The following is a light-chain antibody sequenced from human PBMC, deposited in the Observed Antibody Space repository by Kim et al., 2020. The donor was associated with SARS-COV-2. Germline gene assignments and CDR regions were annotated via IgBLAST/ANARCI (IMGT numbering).Light chain of an antibody. CDR1: SSDVGSYSY. CDR2: AVS. Sequence: QAITISWTGASSDVGSYSYVAWYQQHPGKAPKLMIYAVSNRPSGVSDRVSGAKSGNTASLTISGLQAEDEADYYCSSYKRSSTTYVFGAGTKVTVL. J-gene: IGLJ1*01. V-gene: IGLV2-14*01. CDR3: SSYKRSSTTYV.